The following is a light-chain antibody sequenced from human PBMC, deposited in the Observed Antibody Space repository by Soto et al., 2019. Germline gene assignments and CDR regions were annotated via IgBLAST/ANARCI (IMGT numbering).Light chain of an antibody. Sequence: EIVLTQSPGTLSLSPGERATLSCRASQSVSNYLVWYQQKPGHAPRLLISGASSRATGIPDRFSGSGSGTEFTLTIRRLEPEDFAVYYCQQYGGSPQTFGQGTKV. CDR3: QQYGGSPQT. CDR2: GAS. J-gene: IGKJ1*01. V-gene: IGKV3-20*01. CDR1: QSVSNY.